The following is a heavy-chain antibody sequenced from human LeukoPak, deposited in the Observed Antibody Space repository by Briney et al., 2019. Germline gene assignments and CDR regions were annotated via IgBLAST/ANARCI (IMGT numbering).Heavy chain of an antibody. J-gene: IGHJ4*02. CDR2: ISSSGNTI. CDR1: GFTFGTYW. Sequence: PGGSLRLSCAASGFTFGTYWMNWVRQAPGKGLEWVSYISSSGNTIYYAHSVKGRFTISRDNARNSLYLQMNNLRAEDTAVYYCARDVGMTSDYWGQGTLVTVSP. V-gene: IGHV3-48*04. D-gene: IGHD1-1*01. CDR3: ARDVGMTSDY.